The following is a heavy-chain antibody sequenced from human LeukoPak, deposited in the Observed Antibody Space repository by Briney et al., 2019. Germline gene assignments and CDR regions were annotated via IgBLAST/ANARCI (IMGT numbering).Heavy chain of an antibody. CDR2: ISAYDGNT. CDR1: GYTFTIYG. D-gene: IGHD3-10*01. V-gene: IGHV1-18*01. Sequence: ASVKVSCRASGYTFTIYGFTWVRQAPGQGPEWMGWISAYDGNTNSAQKFQGRVTMTTDTSSSTAYMELRSLTSDDTAVYYCARDGYGSGKGYFDYWGQGTLVTVSS. CDR3: ARDGYGSGKGYFDY. J-gene: IGHJ4*02.